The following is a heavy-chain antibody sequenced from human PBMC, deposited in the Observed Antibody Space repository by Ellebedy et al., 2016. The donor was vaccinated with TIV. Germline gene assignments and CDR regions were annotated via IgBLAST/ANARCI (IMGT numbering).Heavy chain of an antibody. CDR1: GFTFSTNA. D-gene: IGHD3-3*01. CDR3: VKGVRDFWSGVTIDY. V-gene: IGHV3-64*03. Sequence: PGGSLRLSCLGPGFTFSTNAKHWVRHASGKGLEYPSGISADGNSAYHADSVRGRFIISRGNSKHTLYLQMNSLRVEDTGVYYCVKGVRDFWSGVTIDYWGQGTLVTFSS. J-gene: IGHJ4*02. CDR2: ISADGNSA.